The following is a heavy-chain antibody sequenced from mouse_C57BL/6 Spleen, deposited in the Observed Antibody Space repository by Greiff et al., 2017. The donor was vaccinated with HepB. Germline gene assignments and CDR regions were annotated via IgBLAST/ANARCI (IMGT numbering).Heavy chain of an antibody. D-gene: IGHD2-3*01. CDR2: IRSKSNNYAT. J-gene: IGHJ4*01. CDR3: VRGDGPYAMDY. Sequence: EVNVVESGGGLVQPKGSLKLSCAASGFSFNTYAMNWVRQAPGKGLEWVARIRSKSNNYATYYADSVKDRFTISRDDSESMLYLQMNNLKTEDTAMYYCVRGDGPYAMDYWGQGTSVTVSS. V-gene: IGHV10-1*01. CDR1: GFSFNTYA.